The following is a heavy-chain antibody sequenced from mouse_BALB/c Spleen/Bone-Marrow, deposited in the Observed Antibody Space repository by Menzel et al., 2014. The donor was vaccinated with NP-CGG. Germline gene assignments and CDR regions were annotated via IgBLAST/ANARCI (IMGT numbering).Heavy chain of an antibody. Sequence: EVQVVESGGGLVQPGGSLKLSCAASGFDFSRYWMSWVRPAPGKGLEWIGEINPDSSTINYTPSLKDKFIISRDNAKNTLYLQVSKVRSEDTALYYCARLGYYGGFAYWGQGTLVTVSA. J-gene: IGHJ3*01. CDR2: INPDSSTI. CDR1: GFDFSRYW. V-gene: IGHV4-1*02. CDR3: ARLGYYGGFAY. D-gene: IGHD2-3*01.